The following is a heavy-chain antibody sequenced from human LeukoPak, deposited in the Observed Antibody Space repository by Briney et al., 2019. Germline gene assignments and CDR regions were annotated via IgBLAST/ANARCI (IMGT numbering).Heavy chain of an antibody. Sequence: SETLSLTCTVSGGSISSYYWSWIRQPPGKGLEWIGYIYYSGSTNYNPYLKSRVTISVDTSKNQFSLKLSSVTAADTAVYYCARVGSGSLYYYYYYMDVWGKGTTVTISS. J-gene: IGHJ6*03. CDR3: ARVGSGSLYYYYYYMDV. CDR1: GGSISSYY. CDR2: IYYSGST. D-gene: IGHD3-10*01. V-gene: IGHV4-59*01.